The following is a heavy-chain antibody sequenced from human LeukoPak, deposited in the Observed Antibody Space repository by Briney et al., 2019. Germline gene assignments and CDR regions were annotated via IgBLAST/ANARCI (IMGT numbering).Heavy chain of an antibody. CDR1: GFTFTSFG. V-gene: IGHV1-18*01. J-gene: IGHJ1*01. CDR3: GRWRESSNWPPGYLQY. D-gene: IGHD4-11*01. CDR2: ISAYNGNT. Sequence: GASVKVSCKASGFTFTSFGFSWVRRAPGQGLEWMGWISAYNGNTNYAQNLQGRVTMTTDASTSTVYMELRSLRSDDTAMYYCGRWRESSNWPPGYLQYWGQGTLVIVSS.